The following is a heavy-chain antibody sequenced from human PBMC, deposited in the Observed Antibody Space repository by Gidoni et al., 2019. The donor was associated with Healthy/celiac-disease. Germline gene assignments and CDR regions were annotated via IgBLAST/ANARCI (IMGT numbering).Heavy chain of an antibody. J-gene: IGHJ4*02. CDR2: INAGNGNT. CDR1: GYTCTSYA. D-gene: IGHD1-26*01. V-gene: IGHV1-3*01. Sequence: QVQLVQSGAEVKKPGASVKVSCTASGYTCTSYAMHWVRQAPGQRLEWMGWINAGNGNTKYSQKFQGRVTITRDTSASTAYMELSSLRSEDTAVYYCARMEWELPFDYWGQGTLVTVSS. CDR3: ARMEWELPFDY.